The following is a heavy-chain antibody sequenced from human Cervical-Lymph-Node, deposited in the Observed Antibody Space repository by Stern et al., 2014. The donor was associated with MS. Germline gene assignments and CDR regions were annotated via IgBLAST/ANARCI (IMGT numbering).Heavy chain of an antibody. CDR1: GYTFTSYA. D-gene: IGHD7-27*01. CDR3: ARVATGYFDY. V-gene: IGHV1-3*01. J-gene: IGHJ4*02. Sequence: DQLVESGAEVKKPGASVTVSCKASGYTFTSYAMHWVRQAPGPRLEVMGGTNAGNGNTKYSQKFQGRVTITRDTSASTAYMELSSLRSEDTAVYYCARVATGYFDYWGQGTLVTVSS. CDR2: TNAGNGNT.